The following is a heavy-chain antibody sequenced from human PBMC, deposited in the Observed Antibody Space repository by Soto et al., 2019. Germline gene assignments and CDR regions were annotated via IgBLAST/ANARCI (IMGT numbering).Heavy chain of an antibody. D-gene: IGHD3-22*01. V-gene: IGHV3-9*01. CDR2: ISWNSGSI. CDR1: GLTFDDYA. CDR3: AKDLDRPGWVHYYDSSGPNAFDI. Sequence: GGSLRLSCAASGLTFDDYAMHWVRQAPGKGLEWVSGISWNSGSIGYADSVKGRFTISRDNAKNSLYLQMNSLRAEDTALYYCAKDLDRPGWVHYYDSSGPNAFDIWGQGTMVTVSS. J-gene: IGHJ3*02.